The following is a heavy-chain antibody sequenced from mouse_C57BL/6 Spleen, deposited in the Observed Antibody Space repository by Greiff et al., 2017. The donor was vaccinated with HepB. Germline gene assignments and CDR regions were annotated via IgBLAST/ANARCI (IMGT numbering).Heavy chain of an antibody. V-gene: IGHV1-59*01. D-gene: IGHD1-1*01. Sequence: QVQLKQPGAELVRPGTSVKLSCKASGYTFTSYWMHWVKQRPGQGLEWIGVIDPSDSYTNYNQKFKGKATLTVDTSSSTAYMQLSSLTSEDSAVYYCASYYGSSYFHWYFDVWGTGTTVTVSS. J-gene: IGHJ1*03. CDR2: IDPSDSYT. CDR3: ASYYGSSYFHWYFDV. CDR1: GYTFTSYW.